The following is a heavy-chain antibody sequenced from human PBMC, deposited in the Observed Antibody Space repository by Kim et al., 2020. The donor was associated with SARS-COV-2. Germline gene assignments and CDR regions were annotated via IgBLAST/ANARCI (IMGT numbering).Heavy chain of an antibody. CDR1: GYTFTSYA. V-gene: IGHV1-3*01. CDR3: ARGDSSGQVPFDY. CDR2: INAGNGNT. D-gene: IGHD6-19*01. J-gene: IGHJ4*02. Sequence: ASVKVSCKASGYTFTSYAMHWVRQAPGQRLEWMGWINAGNGNTKYSQKFQGRVTITRDTSASTAYMELSSLRSEDTAVYYCARGDSSGQVPFDYWGQGTLVTVSS.